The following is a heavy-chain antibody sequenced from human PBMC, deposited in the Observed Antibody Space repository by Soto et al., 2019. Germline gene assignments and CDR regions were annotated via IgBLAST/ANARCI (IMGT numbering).Heavy chain of an antibody. CDR1: GFSFSSYA. CDR2: ISYDGSNK. D-gene: IGHD4-17*01. Sequence: QVQLVESGGGVVQPGRSLRLSCAASGFSFSSYAMHWVRQAPGKGLEWVAMISYDGSNKYYADSVKGRFTISRDNSKNTLYLHMNSLRAEDTAVYYCARVPATVVTPFYFAYWGQGTLVTVSS. CDR3: ARVPATVVTPFYFAY. V-gene: IGHV3-30-3*01. J-gene: IGHJ4*02.